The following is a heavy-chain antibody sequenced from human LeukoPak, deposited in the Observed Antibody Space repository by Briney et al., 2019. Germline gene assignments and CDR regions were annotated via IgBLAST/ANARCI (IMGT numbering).Heavy chain of an antibody. D-gene: IGHD2-15*01. V-gene: IGHV3-9*01. J-gene: IGHJ6*02. CDR3: AKVLSRGGSPSYYYYYGMDV. Sequence: GGSLRLSCAASGFTFDDYAMHWVRHAPGKGLEWVSGISWNSGSIGYADSVKGRFTISRDNSKNTLYLQMNSLRAEDTAVYYCAKVLSRGGSPSYYYYYGMDVWGQGTTVTASS. CDR2: ISWNSGSI. CDR1: GFTFDDYA.